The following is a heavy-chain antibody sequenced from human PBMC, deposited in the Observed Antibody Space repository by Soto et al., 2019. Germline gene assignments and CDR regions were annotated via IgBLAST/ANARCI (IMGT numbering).Heavy chain of an antibody. CDR1: GFTFSSYG. CDR2: IWYDGSNK. Sequence: QVQLVESGGGVDQPGRSLRLSCAASGFTFSSYGMHWVRQAPGKGLEWVAVIWYDGSNKYYADSVKGRFTISRDNSKNTLYLQMNSLRAEDTAVYYCARDRGSSWYNYYYYGMDVWGQGTTVTVSS. D-gene: IGHD6-13*01. J-gene: IGHJ6*02. V-gene: IGHV3-33*01. CDR3: ARDRGSSWYNYYYYGMDV.